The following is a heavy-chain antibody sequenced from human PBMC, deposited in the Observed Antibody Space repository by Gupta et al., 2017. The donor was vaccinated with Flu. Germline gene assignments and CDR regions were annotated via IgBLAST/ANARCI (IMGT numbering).Heavy chain of an antibody. CDR3: ARPSGGNFFYGMDV. D-gene: IGHD3-16*01. Sequence: EVQLVQSGGGSVQPGGSLRLSCTASGFTFSRYWMHWVRQAPGKGLVWVAQINSDGSSTNYADSVKGRVTISRDNTKNTLHLQMTSLRAEDTAIYYCARPSGGNFFYGMDVWGQGTTVTVSS. V-gene: IGHV3-74*01. CDR2: INSDGSST. J-gene: IGHJ6*02. CDR1: GFTFSRYW.